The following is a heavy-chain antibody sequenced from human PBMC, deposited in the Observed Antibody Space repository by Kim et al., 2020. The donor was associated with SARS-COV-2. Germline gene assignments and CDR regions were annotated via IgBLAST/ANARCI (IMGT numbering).Heavy chain of an antibody. V-gene: IGHV4-39*01. CDR1: GGSISSNAYY. J-gene: IGHJ5*02. CDR2: IYYAGNT. Sequence: SETLSLTCTVSGGSISSNAYYWGWVRQPPGKGLEGIGSIYYAGNTYYSPSLKSQVTISVDTSKNQFSLKLSSVTAADTAVYYCARRTGATGAFDPWGQGTLVTVSS. CDR3: ARRTGATGAFDP. D-gene: IGHD3-9*01.